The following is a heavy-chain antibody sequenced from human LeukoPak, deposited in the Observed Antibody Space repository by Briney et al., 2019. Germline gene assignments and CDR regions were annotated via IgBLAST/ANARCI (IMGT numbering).Heavy chain of an antibody. CDR3: ARDVLRFLEWPPYFDY. V-gene: IGHV3-48*01. CDR2: ISSSSSTI. D-gene: IGHD3-3*01. CDR1: GLTFSSYS. Sequence: GGSLRLSCAASGLTFSSYSMNWVRQAPGKGLEWVSYISSSSSTIYYADSVKGRFTISRDNAKNSLYLQMNSLRAEDTAVYYCARDVLRFLEWPPYFDYWGQGTLVTVSS. J-gene: IGHJ4*02.